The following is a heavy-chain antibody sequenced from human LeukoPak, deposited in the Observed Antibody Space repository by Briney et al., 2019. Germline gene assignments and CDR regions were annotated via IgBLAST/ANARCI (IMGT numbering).Heavy chain of an antibody. D-gene: IGHD4-17*01. V-gene: IGHV4-59*01. CDR3: ARVVRGSVTSNCFDP. J-gene: IGHJ5*02. Sequence: SETLSLTCTVSGGSINDYYWTWIRQAPGKGLEWIGYISNSGTTAYNPSLKSRVTTSVETSNNPFSPRLTSVTAADPPMDYCARVVRGSVTSNCFDPWGQGTLVTVSS. CDR1: GGSINDYY. CDR2: ISNSGTT.